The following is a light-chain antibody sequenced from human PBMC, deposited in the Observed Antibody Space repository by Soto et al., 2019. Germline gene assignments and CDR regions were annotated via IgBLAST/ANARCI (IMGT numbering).Light chain of an antibody. CDR3: QQNYNSRWT. Sequence: DIQMTQSPSSLSASVGDRVTITCRASLRITTYLNWFQQNPGKAPKLLIYGASTLQTGVPSRFNGGGSGTDFTLTISSLQPEDFGTYYCQQNYNSRWTFGQGTKIEI. J-gene: IGKJ1*01. CDR1: LRITTY. V-gene: IGKV1-39*01. CDR2: GAS.